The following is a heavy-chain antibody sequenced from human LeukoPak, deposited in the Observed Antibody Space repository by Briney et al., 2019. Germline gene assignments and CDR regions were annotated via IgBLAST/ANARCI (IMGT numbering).Heavy chain of an antibody. Sequence: ASVKVSXKASGYTFTSYGITWVRQAPGQGLEWMGWIGASNGNKNYAQKFQGRVTMTTDTSTSTAYMELRSLRSDDTAVYYCARAQPDIVVVVSANDYWGQGTLVTVSS. V-gene: IGHV1-18*01. CDR2: IGASNGNK. J-gene: IGHJ4*02. D-gene: IGHD2-15*01. CDR1: GYTFTSYG. CDR3: ARAQPDIVVVVSANDY.